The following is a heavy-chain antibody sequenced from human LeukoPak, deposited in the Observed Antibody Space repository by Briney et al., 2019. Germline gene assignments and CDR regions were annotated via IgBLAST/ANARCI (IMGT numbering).Heavy chain of an antibody. J-gene: IGHJ6*03. CDR1: GGSFSGYY. CDR3: ARGLGRIGATVTTEGGPYYYYMGV. CDR2: INHSGST. D-gene: IGHD4-17*01. V-gene: IGHV4-34*01. Sequence: SETLSLTCAVYGGSFSGYYWSWIRQPPGKGLEWIGEINHSGSTNYNPSLKSRVTISVDTSKNQFSLKLNSVTAADTAVYYCARGLGRIGATVTTEGGPYYYYMGVWGKGTTVTVSS.